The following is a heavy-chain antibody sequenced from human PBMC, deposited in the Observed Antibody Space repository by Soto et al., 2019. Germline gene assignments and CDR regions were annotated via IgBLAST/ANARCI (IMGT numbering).Heavy chain of an antibody. D-gene: IGHD3-22*01. CDR1: GFTFSSYW. V-gene: IGHV3-74*01. Sequence: EVQLVESGGALVQPGGSLRLSCAASGFTFSSYWMHWVRQVPGEGLVWVSRIKTDGSGTSYADSVKGRFNISGDNAKKTMYLPMNNLGAEDTAVYDCGRVGGGHYEFDYWGQGTLVTVSS. CDR3: GRVGGGHYEFDY. CDR2: IKTDGSGT. J-gene: IGHJ4*02.